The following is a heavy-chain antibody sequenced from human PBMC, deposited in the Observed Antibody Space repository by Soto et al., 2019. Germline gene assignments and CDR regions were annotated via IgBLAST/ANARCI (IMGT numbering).Heavy chain of an antibody. D-gene: IGHD2-2*01. J-gene: IGHJ4*02. CDR2: ISGSGGGT. CDR3: AKDRKPVPATSPDY. CDR1: GFTFSSYA. V-gene: IGHV3-23*01. Sequence: EVQLLESGGGWVQPGGSLRLSCAASGFTFSSYAMSWVRQAPGKGLEWVSAISGSGGGTYYADAVKGLFTISRDNSKNTLYLQMNSLRAEDTAVYYCAKDRKPVPATSPDYWGQGPLVTVSS.